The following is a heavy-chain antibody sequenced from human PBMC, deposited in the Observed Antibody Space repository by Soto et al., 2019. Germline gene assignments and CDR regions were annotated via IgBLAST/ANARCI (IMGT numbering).Heavy chain of an antibody. CDR3: VRGLRYSGMDV. CDR1: GGSFSAYY. D-gene: IGHD2-15*01. V-gene: IGHV4-34*01. CDR2: IDHSGST. Sequence: QVQLQQWGAGLLKPSETLSLTCADSGGSFSAYYWTWIRQPPGRGLEWIGEIDHSGSTNYNPSLEGRVTMSIDTAKNRFFVNVTSVTAADTAVYYCVRGLRYSGMDVWGQGTTVTVS. J-gene: IGHJ6*02.